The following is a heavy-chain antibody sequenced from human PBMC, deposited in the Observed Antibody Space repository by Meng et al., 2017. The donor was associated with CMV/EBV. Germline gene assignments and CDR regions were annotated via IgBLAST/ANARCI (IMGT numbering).Heavy chain of an antibody. CDR2: INHSGST. Sequence: GSFSGYYWSWIRQPPGKGLEWIGEINHSGSTNYNPSLKSRVTISVDTSKNQFSLKLSSVTAADTAVYYCARSPPGYCSSTSCYRLDYWGQGTLSPSPQ. V-gene: IGHV4-34*01. CDR3: ARSPPGYCSSTSCYRLDY. CDR1: GSFSGYY. J-gene: IGHJ4*02. D-gene: IGHD2-2*02.